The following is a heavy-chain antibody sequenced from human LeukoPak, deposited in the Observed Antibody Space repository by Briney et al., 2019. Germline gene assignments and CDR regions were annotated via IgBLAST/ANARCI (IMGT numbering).Heavy chain of an antibody. V-gene: IGHV3-30-3*01. CDR2: VSYDDSNK. CDR1: GFTFRTYA. J-gene: IGHJ6*01. Sequence: GRSVTLFCVVSGFTFRTYAMHWVRQAPGKGLEWVAVVSYDDSNKYYADSVQGRVTITLDTSSDTLHLQMNSLSANDTAVYYCARDTHYYDPSAYYSREEYYYHGMDAWGQGDHGHR. D-gene: IGHD3-22*01. CDR3: ARDTHYYDPSAYYSREEYYYHGMDA.